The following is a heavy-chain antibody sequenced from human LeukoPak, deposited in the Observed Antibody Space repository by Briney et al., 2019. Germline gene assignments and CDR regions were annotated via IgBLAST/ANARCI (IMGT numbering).Heavy chain of an antibody. CDR2: ISWNSGSI. CDR3: ARYYYDSSGYYYGFDY. J-gene: IGHJ4*02. CDR1: GFTFDDYA. V-gene: IGHV3-9*01. Sequence: GGSLRLSCAASGFTFDDYAMHWVRQAPGKGLEWVSGISWNSGSIGYADSVKGRFTISRDNAKNSLYLQMNSLRAEDTAVYYCARYYYDSSGYYYGFDYWGQGTLVTVSS. D-gene: IGHD3-22*01.